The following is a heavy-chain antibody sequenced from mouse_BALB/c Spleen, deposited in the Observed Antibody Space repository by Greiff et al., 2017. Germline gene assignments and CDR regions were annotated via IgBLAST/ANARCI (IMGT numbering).Heavy chain of an antibody. CDR2: IYPGNSDT. D-gene: IGHD4-1*01. V-gene: IGHV1-5*01. Sequence: EVQLVESGTVLARPGASVKMSCKASGYSFTSYWMHWVKQRPGQGLEWIGAIYPGNSDTSYNQKFKGKAKLTAVTSASTAYMELSSLTNEDSAVYYCTRELGRGDWFAYWGQGTLVTVSA. CDR1: GYSFTSYW. J-gene: IGHJ3*01. CDR3: TRELGRGDWFAY.